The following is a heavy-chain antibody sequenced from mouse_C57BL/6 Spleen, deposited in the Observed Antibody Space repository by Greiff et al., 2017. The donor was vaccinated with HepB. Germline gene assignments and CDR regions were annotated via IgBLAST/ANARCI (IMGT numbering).Heavy chain of an antibody. J-gene: IGHJ2*01. V-gene: IGHV1-50*01. CDR3: ARGTVVVATD. CDR2: IDPSDSYT. CDR1: GYTFTSYW. D-gene: IGHD1-1*01. Sequence: VQLQQPGAELVKPGASVKLSCKASGYTFTSYWMQWVKQRPGQGLEWIGEIDPSDSYTNYNQKFKGKATLTVDTSSSTAYMQLSSLTSEDSAVYYCARGTVVVATDWGQGTTLTVSS.